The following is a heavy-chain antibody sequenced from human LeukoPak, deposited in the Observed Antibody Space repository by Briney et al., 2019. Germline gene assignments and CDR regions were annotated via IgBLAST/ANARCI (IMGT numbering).Heavy chain of an antibody. Sequence: PSETLSLTCTVSGGSISSYYWSWIRQPPGKGLEWIGTLYHSGSTYYNPSLKSRVAISLDTSKTQFSLKLSSVTAADTALYYCATLLSDYGAHYFDSWGQGVLVTVSS. V-gene: IGHV4-59*04. J-gene: IGHJ4*02. D-gene: IGHD4-17*01. CDR2: LYHSGST. CDR3: ATLLSDYGAHYFDS. CDR1: GGSISSYY.